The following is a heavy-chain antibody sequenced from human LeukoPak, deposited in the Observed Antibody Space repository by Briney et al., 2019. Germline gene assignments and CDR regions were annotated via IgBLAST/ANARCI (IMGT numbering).Heavy chain of an antibody. CDR1: GGSISSSSYY. D-gene: IGHD1-26*01. Sequence: PSETLSLTCTVSGGSISSSSYYWGWIRQPPGKGLEWIGSIYYSGSTYYNPSLKSRVTISVDTSKNQFSLKLSSATAADTAVYYCARIVGASDYWGQGTLVTVSS. V-gene: IGHV4-39*01. J-gene: IGHJ4*02. CDR3: ARIVGASDY. CDR2: IYYSGST.